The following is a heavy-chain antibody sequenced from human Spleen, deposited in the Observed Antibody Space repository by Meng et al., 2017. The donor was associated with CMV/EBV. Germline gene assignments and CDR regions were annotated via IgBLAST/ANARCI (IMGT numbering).Heavy chain of an antibody. V-gene: IGHV3-23*03. CDR1: GFTFSSYA. CDR2: IYSGGSST. Sequence: GGSLRLSCAASGFTFSSYAMRWVRQAPGKGLEWVSVIYSGGSSTYYADSVKGRFTISRDNSKNTLYLQMNSLRAEDTAVYYCAKFRLTGTSRIAVAGMIDYWGQGTLVTVSS. CDR3: AKFRLTGTSRIAVAGMIDY. J-gene: IGHJ4*02. D-gene: IGHD6-19*01.